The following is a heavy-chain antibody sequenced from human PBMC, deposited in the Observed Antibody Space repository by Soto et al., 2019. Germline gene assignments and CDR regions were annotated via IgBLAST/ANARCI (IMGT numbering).Heavy chain of an antibody. CDR2: ISWNSGSI. CDR1: GFTFDDYA. CDR3: AKDHPASRAAGPLDY. D-gene: IGHD6-13*01. V-gene: IGHV3-9*01. Sequence: EVQLVESGGGLVQPGRSLRLSCAASGFTFDDYAMHWVRQAPGKGLEWVSGISWNSGSIGYADSVKGRFTISRDNAKNYLYLQMNSLRAEDTALYYCAKDHPASRAAGPLDYWGQGTLVTVSS. J-gene: IGHJ4*02.